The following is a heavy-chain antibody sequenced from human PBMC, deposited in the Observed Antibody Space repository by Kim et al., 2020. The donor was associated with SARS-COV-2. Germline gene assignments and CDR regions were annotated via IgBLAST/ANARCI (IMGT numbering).Heavy chain of an antibody. J-gene: IGHJ4*02. V-gene: IGHV4-39*01. Sequence: YLKSRVTISLNTSKNQYSLMLSSVTAADTAVYYCARLNYYDSSGYYVFDYWGQGTLVTVSS. D-gene: IGHD3-22*01. CDR3: ARLNYYDSSGYYVFDY.